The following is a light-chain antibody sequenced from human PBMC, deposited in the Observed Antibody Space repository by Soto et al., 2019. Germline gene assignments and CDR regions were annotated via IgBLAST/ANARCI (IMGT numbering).Light chain of an antibody. CDR1: QSVISSY. J-gene: IGKJ1*01. CDR3: QQYGSSGT. V-gene: IGKV3-20*01. CDR2: GAS. Sequence: EIGLTQSPGTLSLSPGERATLSFMAIQSVISSYLAWYQQTPAQAPRLLIYGASNTATGIPDRFSGSGSGTDFTLTISRLEPEDFAVYYCQQYGSSGTFGQGTKVDIK.